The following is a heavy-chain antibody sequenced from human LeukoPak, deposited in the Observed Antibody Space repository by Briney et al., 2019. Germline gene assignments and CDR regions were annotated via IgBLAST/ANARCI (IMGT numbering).Heavy chain of an antibody. CDR2: ISAYNGNT. Sequence: ASVKVSCKVSGYTLTELSMHWVRQAPGQGLEWMGWISAYNGNTNYAQKFQGRVTMTTDTSTSTAYMELRSLRSDDTAVYYCARDSYYHDSSGYPDYWGQGTPVTVSS. CDR1: GYTLTELS. D-gene: IGHD3-22*01. V-gene: IGHV1-18*01. CDR3: ARDSYYHDSSGYPDY. J-gene: IGHJ4*02.